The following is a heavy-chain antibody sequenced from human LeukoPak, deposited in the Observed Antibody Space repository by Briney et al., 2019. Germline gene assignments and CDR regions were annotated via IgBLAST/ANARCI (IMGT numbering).Heavy chain of an antibody. Sequence: GGSLRLSCAASGFTFSTYAMSWVRQAPGKGLEWVSVIGNSGGRTFYADSVKGRFTISRDNSKNPLHLQMNSLRAEDTAVYYCAKRASGSGTSLYHFDYWGQGALVTVSS. CDR2: IGNSGGRT. V-gene: IGHV3-23*01. CDR3: AKRASGSGTSLYHFDY. D-gene: IGHD3-10*01. CDR1: GFTFSTYA. J-gene: IGHJ4*02.